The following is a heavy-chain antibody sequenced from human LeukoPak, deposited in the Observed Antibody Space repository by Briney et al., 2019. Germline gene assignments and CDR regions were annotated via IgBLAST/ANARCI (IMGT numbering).Heavy chain of an antibody. CDR3: ARHGGIASAGTGRDYFDF. V-gene: IGHV4-39*01. CDR2: IYYSGST. CDR1: GASISDTTYY. J-gene: IGHJ4*02. Sequence: SETLSLTCTVSGASISDTTYYWGWVRQPPGKGLESIGCIYYSGSTYCNPSIKSRVTISVDRSKNQFSLRVSSVTAADTAVYYCARHGGIASAGTGRDYFDFWGQGTLVTVSS. D-gene: IGHD6-13*01.